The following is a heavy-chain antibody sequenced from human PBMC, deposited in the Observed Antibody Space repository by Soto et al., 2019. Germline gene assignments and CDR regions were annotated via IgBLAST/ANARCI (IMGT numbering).Heavy chain of an antibody. CDR3: ARVREYYYDSSGFYYFDY. Sequence: SVKVYCKAYGGTFSSYAISWVRQAPVQGLEWMGGIIPIFGTANYAQKFQGRVTITADESTSTAYMELSSLRSEDTAVYYCARVREYYYDSSGFYYFDYWGQGTLVTVSS. D-gene: IGHD3-22*01. CDR2: IIPIFGTA. J-gene: IGHJ4*02. V-gene: IGHV1-69*13. CDR1: GGTFSSYA.